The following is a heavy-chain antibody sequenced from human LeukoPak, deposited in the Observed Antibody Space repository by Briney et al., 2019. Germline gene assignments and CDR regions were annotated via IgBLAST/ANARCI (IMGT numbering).Heavy chain of an antibody. V-gene: IGHV3-23*01. D-gene: IGHD3-16*01. CDR3: AKGADFGDPHYMDV. J-gene: IGHJ6*03. CDR1: GFSFSGYA. Sequence: GGSLRLSCVASGFSFSGYAMSWVRQGPGKGLEWVSGVSDSGEKTFYADSVKGRFTISRDNSQYTLFLQMNSLRVEDTAIYYCAKGADFGDPHYMDVWGKGTTVTVSS. CDR2: VSDSGEKT.